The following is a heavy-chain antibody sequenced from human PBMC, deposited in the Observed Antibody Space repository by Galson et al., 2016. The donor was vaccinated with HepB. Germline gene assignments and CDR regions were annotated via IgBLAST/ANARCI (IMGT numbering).Heavy chain of an antibody. CDR1: GFTFGDYA. J-gene: IGHJ5*02. V-gene: IGHV3-49*03. CDR3: TRDYTYFGPRYNWFDP. D-gene: IGHD2/OR15-2a*01. CDR2: IRSKAFDGTT. Sequence: SLRLSCAASGFTFGDYAMSWFRQAPGKGLEWVGFIRSKAFDGTTEYAASVKGRFTISRDDSNSIAYLQMNSLKTEDTAVYFCTRDYTYFGPRYNWFDPWGQGTLVTVSS.